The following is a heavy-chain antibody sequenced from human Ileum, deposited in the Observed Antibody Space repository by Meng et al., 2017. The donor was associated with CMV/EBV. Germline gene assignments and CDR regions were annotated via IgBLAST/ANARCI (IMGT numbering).Heavy chain of an antibody. Sequence: SETLSLTCIVSGGSVSSGSYYWGWVRQPPGKGLEWIGSFRYGENTHYNPSLKSRVTISVDTSKNHFSLRLSSVSAADTAVYYCARVGYGKTARGVGDWFDPWGQGTLVTVSS. CDR2: FRYGENT. V-gene: IGHV4-39*02. CDR1: GGSVSSGSYY. J-gene: IGHJ5*02. D-gene: IGHD3-10*01. CDR3: ARVGYGKTARGVGDWFDP.